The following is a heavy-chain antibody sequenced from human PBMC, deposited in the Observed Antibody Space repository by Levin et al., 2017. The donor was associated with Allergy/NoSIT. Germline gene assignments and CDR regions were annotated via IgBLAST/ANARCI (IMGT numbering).Heavy chain of an antibody. J-gene: IGHJ6*02. Sequence: GGSLRLSCAASGFTFSNYAMHWVRQAPGKGLEWVAVISYDSRNKYYADSVKGRFTISRDNSKNTPYLEMNSLRDEDTAVYYCARGAGVLEASSYYRLDVWGQGTTVTVSS. CDR3: ARGAGVLEASSYYRLDV. CDR2: ISYDSRNK. D-gene: IGHD6-19*01. CDR1: GFTFSNYA. V-gene: IGHV3-30*04.